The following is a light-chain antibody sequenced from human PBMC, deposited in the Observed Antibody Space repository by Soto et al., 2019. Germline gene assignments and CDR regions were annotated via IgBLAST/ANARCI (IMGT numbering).Light chain of an antibody. V-gene: IGKV3D-15*01. CDR3: QQYNNWPRT. CDR1: LSVSSD. Sequence: EIVMTQSPATLSLSPGERATLSCRASLSVSSDLAWYRQKPGQAPRLLIFAASNRATGIPDRFSGSGSGTEFTLTISSLQSEDFAVYYCQQYNNWPRTFGQGTKV. CDR2: AAS. J-gene: IGKJ1*01.